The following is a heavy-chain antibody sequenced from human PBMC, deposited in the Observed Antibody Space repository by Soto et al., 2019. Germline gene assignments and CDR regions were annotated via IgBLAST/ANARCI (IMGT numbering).Heavy chain of an antibody. CDR2: IHYSGDT. CDR1: GGSGNIGGYN. D-gene: IGHD2-2*01. J-gene: IGHJ6*02. CDR3: ASFPSRAHYFALDV. Sequence: PPETLPLSCTAPGGSGNIGGYNSAWIGLHRAKGLEGIGYIHYSGDTNYNPSLKSRLSISLDTSKNQFSLSLTPVTAADTAISYCASFPSRAHYFALDVWGHGTAVT. V-gene: IGHV4-31*03.